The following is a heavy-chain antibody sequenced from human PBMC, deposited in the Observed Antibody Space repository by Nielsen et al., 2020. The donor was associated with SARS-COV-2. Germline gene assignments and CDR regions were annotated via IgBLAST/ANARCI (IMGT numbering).Heavy chain of an antibody. V-gene: IGHV1-24*01. CDR3: ATGPPVVVAGGGWFDP. Sequence: ASVKVFCKVSGYTLTELSMHWVRQAPGKGLEWMGGFDPEDGETIYAQKFQGRVTMTEDTSTDTAYMELSSLRSEDTAVYYCATGPPVVVAGGGWFDPWGQGTLVTVSS. J-gene: IGHJ5*02. CDR1: GYTLTELS. CDR2: FDPEDGET. D-gene: IGHD2-15*01.